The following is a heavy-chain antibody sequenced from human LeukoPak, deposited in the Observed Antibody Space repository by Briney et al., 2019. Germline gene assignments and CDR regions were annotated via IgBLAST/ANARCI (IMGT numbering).Heavy chain of an antibody. J-gene: IGHJ4*02. D-gene: IGHD6-13*01. CDR1: GYTFTSYD. CDR3: ARGLLAAAGTGV. Sequence: GASVKVSCKASGYTFTSYDINWVRQATGQGLEWMGWMNPNSGNTGYAQKFQGRVTMTRNTSISTAYMELSSLRSEDTAVYYCARGLLAAAGTGVWGQGTLLTVSS. CDR2: MNPNSGNT. V-gene: IGHV1-8*01.